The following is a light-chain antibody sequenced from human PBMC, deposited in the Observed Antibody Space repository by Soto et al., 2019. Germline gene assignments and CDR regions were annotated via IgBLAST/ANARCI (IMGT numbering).Light chain of an antibody. Sequence: QSALTQPASVSGSPGQSTALSCTGTSSDVGTYNLVSWYQQHPGKAPKLLISEGGKRPSGVSDRFSGSKSGNTASLTISGLQAEDEADYYCCSFAAGNTYVFGTGTKLTVL. CDR2: EGG. CDR1: SSDVGTYNL. V-gene: IGLV2-23*01. J-gene: IGLJ1*01. CDR3: CSFAAGNTYV.